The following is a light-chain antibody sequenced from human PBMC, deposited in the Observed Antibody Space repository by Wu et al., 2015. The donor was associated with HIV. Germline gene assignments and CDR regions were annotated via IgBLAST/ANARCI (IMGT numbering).Light chain of an antibody. CDR1: QSVSSSY. V-gene: IGKV3/OR2-268*02. CDR3: QQDYNLPYS. J-gene: IGKJ2*03. Sequence: PGERATLSCRASQSVSSSYLSWYQQKPGQAPRLLVYGASIRATGIPARFSGSGSGTDFTLTIRXLQPEDFAVYYCQQDYNLPYSFGQGTKLEIK. CDR2: GAS.